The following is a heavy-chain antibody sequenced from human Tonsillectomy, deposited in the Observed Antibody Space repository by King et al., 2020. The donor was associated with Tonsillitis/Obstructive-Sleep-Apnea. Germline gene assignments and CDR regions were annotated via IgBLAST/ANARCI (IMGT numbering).Heavy chain of an antibody. CDR3: ARDHIFDF. CDR2: LKYDGSEK. CDR1: GFTFRSYW. V-gene: IGHV3-7*01. Sequence: VQLVESGGGLVQPGGSLRLSCAASGFTFRSYWMTWVRQAPGKGLEWVATLKYDGSEKSYVDSVKGRFTISRDNAKSSMYLQMNSLRADDTAVYYCARDHIFDFWGQGTLVTVSS. J-gene: IGHJ4*02.